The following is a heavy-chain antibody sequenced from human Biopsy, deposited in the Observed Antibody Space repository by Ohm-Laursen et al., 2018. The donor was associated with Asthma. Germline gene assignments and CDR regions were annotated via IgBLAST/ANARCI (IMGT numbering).Heavy chain of an antibody. CDR2: HDHEVGGT. J-gene: IGHJ4*02. D-gene: IGHD4-17*01. V-gene: IGHV1-24*01. CDR3: ASDFPKDYVRYNFQF. CDR1: GYSLTDLS. Sequence: ASGKASCRLSGYSLTDLSMHWVRQAPGKGFEWLGGHDHEVGGTVNARRLQGRVTMTEDTSTDTAYMELSSLSSDDTAVYYCASDFPKDYVRYNFQFWGQGTLVTVSS.